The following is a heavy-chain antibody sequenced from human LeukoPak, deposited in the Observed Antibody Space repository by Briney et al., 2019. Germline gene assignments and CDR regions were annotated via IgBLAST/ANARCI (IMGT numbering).Heavy chain of an antibody. CDR1: GGSISSYY. D-gene: IGHD2-21*02. CDR2: IYYSGST. J-gene: IGHJ5*02. Sequence: SETLSLTCTVSGGSISSYYWSWIRQPPGKGLEWIGYIYYSGSTNYNPSLKRRVTISVDTSKNQFTLKPSSVTAADTAVYYCARNRDGVDPWGQGTLVTVSS. V-gene: IGHV4-59*01. CDR3: ARNRDGVDP.